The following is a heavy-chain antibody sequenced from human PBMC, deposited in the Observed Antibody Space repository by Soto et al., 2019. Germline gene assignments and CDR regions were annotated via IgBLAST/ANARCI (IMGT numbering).Heavy chain of an antibody. CDR3: ARGEFLSYDDY. CDR1: GYTFTSYA. Sequence: ASVKVSCKASGYTFTSYAMHWVRQAPGQRLEWMGWINAGDGNTKYSQKFQGRVTITRDTSASTAYMELSSLRSEDTAVYYCARGEFLSYDDYWGQGTLVTVSS. V-gene: IGHV1-3*01. CDR2: INAGDGNT. D-gene: IGHD3-16*01. J-gene: IGHJ4*02.